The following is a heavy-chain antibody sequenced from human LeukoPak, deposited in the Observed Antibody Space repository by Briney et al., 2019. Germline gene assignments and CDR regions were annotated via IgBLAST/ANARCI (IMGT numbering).Heavy chain of an antibody. CDR1: GGSISSYY. CDR3: ARGEGNSGSAIDR. CDR2: IYYSGTT. J-gene: IGHJ5*02. D-gene: IGHD5-12*01. Sequence: SETLSLTCTVSGGSISSYYWSWIRQPPGKGLEWIGYIYYSGTTNYNPSLKSRVTISVDTSKNQFSLKLSSVTAADTAVYYCARGEGNSGSAIDRWGQGTLVTVSS. V-gene: IGHV4-59*12.